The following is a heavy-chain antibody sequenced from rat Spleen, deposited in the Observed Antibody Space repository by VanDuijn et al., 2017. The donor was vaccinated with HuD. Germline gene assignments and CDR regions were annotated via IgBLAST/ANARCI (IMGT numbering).Heavy chain of an antibody. CDR1: GFTFSNYD. CDR2: ISPTGGNT. V-gene: IGHV5-19*01. J-gene: IGHJ2*01. CDR3: ATDTTLYIDY. Sequence: EVQLVESGGDLVQPGRSLKLSCAASGFTFSNYDIHWIRQAPTKGLEWVASISPTGGNTYYRDSVTDRFTISRDNAQSTLDLQMDSLRSEDTATYYCATDTTLYIDYGGQGVMVTVSA.